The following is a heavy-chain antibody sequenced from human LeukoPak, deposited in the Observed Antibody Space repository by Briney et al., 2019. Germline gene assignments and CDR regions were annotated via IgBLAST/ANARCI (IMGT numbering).Heavy chain of an antibody. D-gene: IGHD2-15*01. Sequence: GASVKVSCKASGYTFTGYYIHYVRQALGQGLEWMGWINPNTGDTKYAQKFQGRVTMTSDTSFSTAYMELKRLKSDDTAVFYCAREAARLNSETYEVDYDHWGQGTLVTVSS. CDR2: INPNTGDT. J-gene: IGHJ4*02. CDR3: AREAARLNSETYEVDYDH. CDR1: GYTFTGYY. V-gene: IGHV1-2*02.